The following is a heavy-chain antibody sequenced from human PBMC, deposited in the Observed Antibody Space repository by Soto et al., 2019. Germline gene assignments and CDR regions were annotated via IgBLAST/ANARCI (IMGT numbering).Heavy chain of an antibody. CDR1: GFTFSYYG. CDR2: IWFDGTRE. V-gene: IGHV3-33*01. D-gene: IGHD2-21*02. Sequence: VHLVESGGGVVQPGTSLRLSCAASGFTFSYYGMHWVRQAPGQGVEWVAFIWFDGTREFYTDSVKGRFSISRDNSNNTLYLQMNSLTAEDTALYYCARVSTGDTAPNYFDFWGQGTLVTVSS. CDR3: ARVSTGDTAPNYFDF. J-gene: IGHJ4*02.